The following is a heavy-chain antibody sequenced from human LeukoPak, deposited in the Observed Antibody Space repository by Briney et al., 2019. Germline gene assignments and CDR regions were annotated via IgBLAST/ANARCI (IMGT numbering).Heavy chain of an antibody. V-gene: IGHV3-7*05. CDR3: ATWSNAWEFDY. D-gene: IGHD1-26*01. CDR2: INEDGSDK. J-gene: IGHJ4*02. Sequence: GGSLRLSCAASGFTFSSSWMTWVRQAPGKGLEWVAHINEDGSDKYYVDSVTGRFSISRDNTKNSLYLRMSSLRAEDTAVYYCATWSNAWEFDYWGQGILVSVSS. CDR1: GFTFSSSW.